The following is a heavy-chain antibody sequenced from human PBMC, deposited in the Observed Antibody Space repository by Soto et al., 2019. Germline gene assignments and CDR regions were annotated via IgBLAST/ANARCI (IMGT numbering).Heavy chain of an antibody. CDR2: ISSSSSTI. D-gene: IGHD4-17*01. Sequence: EVQLVESGGGLVQPGGSLRLSCAASGFTFSSYSMNWVRQAPGKGLEWVSYISSSSSTIYYADSVKGRFTISRDNAKNSVYLQMNSLRAEDTAVYYCARDDDSGDYVYYFDYWGQGTLVTVSS. V-gene: IGHV3-48*01. CDR1: GFTFSSYS. J-gene: IGHJ4*02. CDR3: ARDDDSGDYVYYFDY.